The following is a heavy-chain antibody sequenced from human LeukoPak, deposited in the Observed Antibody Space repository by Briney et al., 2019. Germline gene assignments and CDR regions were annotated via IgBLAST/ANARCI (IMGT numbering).Heavy chain of an antibody. Sequence: GGSLRLSCAVSGFTFSRFGMHWVRQAPGKGLEWEAVIWFDGSSTYYADSVKGRFTISRDNSKNMLYLQMNSLRVEDTGVYFCARDSAPSCGGDCYFDYWGHGTLVTVSS. CDR1: GFTFSRFG. D-gene: IGHD2-21*02. CDR3: ARDSAPSCGGDCYFDY. V-gene: IGHV3-33*01. CDR2: IWFDGSST. J-gene: IGHJ4*01.